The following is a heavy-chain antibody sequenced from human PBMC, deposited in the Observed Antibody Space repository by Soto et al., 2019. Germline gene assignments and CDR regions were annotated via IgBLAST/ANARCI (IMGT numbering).Heavy chain of an antibody. Sequence: ESGGGLVQPGGSLRLSCAASGFTFSSYTMSWVRQAPGKGLEWVSSISRSSDYLVYADSVKGRFTISRDNAKNSVYLQLNSLRPEVSAVYYCRREEYDYWGQGTLVTVSS. CDR2: ISRSSDYL. CDR1: GFTFSSYT. J-gene: IGHJ4*02. D-gene: IGHD1-26*01. V-gene: IGHV3-21*01. CDR3: RREEYDY.